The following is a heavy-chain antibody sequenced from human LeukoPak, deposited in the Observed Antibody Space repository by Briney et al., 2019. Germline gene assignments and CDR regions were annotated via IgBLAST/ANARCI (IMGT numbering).Heavy chain of an antibody. V-gene: IGHV1-8*03. CDR1: GYTFTIYD. CDR2: MNPNRGNT. CDR3: ARANYYGGLGAFYYYYYYMHV. D-gene: IGHD3-10*01. J-gene: IGHJ6*03. Sequence: GASVTVSCKGSGYTFTIYDINWVRQATGQGREWMGWMNPNRGNTGYAQKFQGRVTITRNTSISTAYMEQSSLRSEDTAVYYCARANYYGGLGAFYYYYYYMHVWGKGTTVTVSS.